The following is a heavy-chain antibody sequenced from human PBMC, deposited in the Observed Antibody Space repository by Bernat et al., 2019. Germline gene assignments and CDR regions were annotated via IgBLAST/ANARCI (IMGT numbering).Heavy chain of an antibody. D-gene: IGHD3-3*01. J-gene: IGHJ5*02. CDR3: ARDIWPDFWSGYYPPSNWFDP. CDR1: GFTFSSYS. CDR2: ISSSSSYI. V-gene: IGHV3-21*01. Sequence: EVQLVESGGGLVKPGGSLRLSCAASGFTFSSYSMNWVRQAPGKGLEWVSSISSSSSYIYYAGSGKGRFTISRDNAKNSLYLEMNSLRAGDTAVYYCARDIWPDFWSGYYPPSNWFDPWGQGTLVTVSS.